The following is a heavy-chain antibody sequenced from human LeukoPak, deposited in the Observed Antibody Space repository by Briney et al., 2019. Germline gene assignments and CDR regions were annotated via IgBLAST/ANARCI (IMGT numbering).Heavy chain of an antibody. Sequence: GGSLRLSCAASGFSFDNYAMTWVRQAPGKGLKWVSAISVSGGTTYYADSVKGRFTMSRDNSKNTLYLQMNSLRAEDTAVYYCARAGTTVVYFDYWGQGTLVTVSS. CDR3: ARAGTTVVYFDY. V-gene: IGHV3-23*01. CDR1: GFSFDNYA. D-gene: IGHD1-7*01. CDR2: ISVSGGTT. J-gene: IGHJ4*02.